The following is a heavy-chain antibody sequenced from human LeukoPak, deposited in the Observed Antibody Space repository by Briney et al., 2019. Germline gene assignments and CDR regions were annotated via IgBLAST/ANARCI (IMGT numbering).Heavy chain of an antibody. Sequence: GGSLRLSCAASGFTFSSYWMHWVRQAPGKGLVWVSRINSDGSSTSYADSVKGRFTISRDNSKNTLYLQMNSLRAEDTAVYYCAKSVYSYGQINRFDPWGQGTLVTVSS. V-gene: IGHV3-74*01. D-gene: IGHD5-18*01. CDR2: INSDGSST. CDR3: AKSVYSYGQINRFDP. CDR1: GFTFSSYW. J-gene: IGHJ5*02.